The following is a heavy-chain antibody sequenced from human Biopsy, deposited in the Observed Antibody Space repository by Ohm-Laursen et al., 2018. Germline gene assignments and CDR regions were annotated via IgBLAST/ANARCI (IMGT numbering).Heavy chain of an antibody. CDR3: ARGEGSSWFDP. J-gene: IGHJ5*02. CDR2: IIPIPNVA. D-gene: IGHD1-26*01. V-gene: IGHV1-69*10. Sequence: SVTVSCQASGDSFTSYAIGWVRQAPGLGLEWMGGIIPIPNVATYAQKFQGRITITADESTSTAYMELSSLTSDDTAVYFCARGEGSSWFDPWGHGTLVTVSS. CDR1: GDSFTSYA.